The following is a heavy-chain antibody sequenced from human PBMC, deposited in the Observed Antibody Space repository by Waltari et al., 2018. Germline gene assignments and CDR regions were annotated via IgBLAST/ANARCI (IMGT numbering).Heavy chain of an antibody. J-gene: IGHJ5*02. CDR1: GGSISSGSYY. CDR2: IYTSGST. CDR3: ARGGLYDFWSDTNWFDP. V-gene: IGHV4-61*02. D-gene: IGHD3-3*01. Sequence: QVQLQESGPGLVKPSQTLSLTCTVSGGSISSGSYYWSWIRQPAGKGLEWIGRIYTSGSTKYNPSLKRRGTISVDTAKNQFSLKLSAVTAADTAVYYCARGGLYDFWSDTNWFDPWGQGTLVTVSS.